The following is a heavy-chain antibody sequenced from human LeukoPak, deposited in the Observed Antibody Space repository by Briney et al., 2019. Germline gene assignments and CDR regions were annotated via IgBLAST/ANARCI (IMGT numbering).Heavy chain of an antibody. J-gene: IGHJ5*02. V-gene: IGHV1-18*01. Sequence: ASVKVSCKASGYTFTSYGISWVRQAPGQGLEWMGWISAYIGNTNYAQKLQGRVTMTTDTSTSTAYMELRSLRSDDTAVYYCARDLRVVPAAKNWFDPWGQGTLVTVSS. CDR2: ISAYIGNT. CDR3: ARDLRVVPAAKNWFDP. D-gene: IGHD2-2*01. CDR1: GYTFTSYG.